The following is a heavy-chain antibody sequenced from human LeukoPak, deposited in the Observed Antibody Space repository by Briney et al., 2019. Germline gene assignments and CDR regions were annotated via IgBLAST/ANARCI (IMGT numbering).Heavy chain of an antibody. J-gene: IGHJ4*02. D-gene: IGHD5-24*01. CDR1: GCTFSTYW. V-gene: IGHV3-7*01. Sequence: GGSLRLSCAPSGCTFSTYWMSWVRQAPGKGLEWVANIKQDGSETYYADSVKGRFTIFRDNAKNSLYLQMDSLRVEDTAVYYCANGDGFDYWGQGTLVIVA. CDR2: IKQDGSET. CDR3: ANGDGFDY.